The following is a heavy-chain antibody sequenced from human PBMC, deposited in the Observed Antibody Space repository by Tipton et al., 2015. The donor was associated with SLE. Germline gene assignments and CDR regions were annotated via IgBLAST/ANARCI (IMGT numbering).Heavy chain of an antibody. V-gene: IGHV4-59*01. D-gene: IGHD1-26*01. CDR1: GGSIRSYY. CDR2: IYYSGST. J-gene: IGHJ4*01. Sequence: TLSLTCTVSGGSIRSYYWSWIRQPPGKGLEWIGNIYYSGSTNNNPSLKSRVTISVDTTKNQFSLKLSSVTAADTALYYCARAHSASYYFDYWGHGSPDTVSS. CDR3: ARAHSASYYFDY.